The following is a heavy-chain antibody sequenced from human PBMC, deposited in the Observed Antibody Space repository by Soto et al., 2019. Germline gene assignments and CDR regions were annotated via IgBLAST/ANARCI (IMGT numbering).Heavy chain of an antibody. Sequence: QVQLQESGPGLVKPSQTLSLTCTVSGGSISSGGYYWSWIRQHPGKGLEWIGYIYYSGSTYYNPSLKGLVAMSVDTSKYRFALKLSSVTAAATAVAYCARAIRWYTIQPPDSWGQAPLVTVSS. V-gene: IGHV4-31*01. CDR2: IYYSGST. D-gene: IGHD1-1*01. CDR1: GGSISSGGYY. J-gene: IGHJ4*02. CDR3: ARAIRWYTIQPPDS.